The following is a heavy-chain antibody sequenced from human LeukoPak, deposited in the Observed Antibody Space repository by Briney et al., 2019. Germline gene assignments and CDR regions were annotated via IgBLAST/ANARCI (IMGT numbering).Heavy chain of an antibody. CDR3: ARLASGSYGPLTPFDY. J-gene: IGHJ4*02. V-gene: IGHV4-59*08. D-gene: IGHD1-26*01. Sequence: SETLSLTCTVAAGSISSYYWSWIRQPPGKGLEWIGDIYYSGSTNYNPSLKSRVTISVDTSKNQFSLRLSSVTAADTAVYYSARLASGSYGPLTPFDYWGQGTLVTVSS. CDR1: AGSISSYY. CDR2: IYYSGST.